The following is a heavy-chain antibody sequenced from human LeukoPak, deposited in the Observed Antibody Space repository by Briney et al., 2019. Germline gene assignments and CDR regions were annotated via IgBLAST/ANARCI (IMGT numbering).Heavy chain of an antibody. Sequence: PGGTLRLSCAASGFIFSRYGMSWVRQAPGKGLEWVSAISGSGGSTYYADSVKGRFTISRDNSKNTLYLQMNSLRAEDTAVYYCAREMATSIHTWGQGTLVTVSS. J-gene: IGHJ5*02. D-gene: IGHD5-24*01. CDR1: GFIFSRYG. CDR3: AREMATSIHT. V-gene: IGHV3-23*01. CDR2: ISGSGGST.